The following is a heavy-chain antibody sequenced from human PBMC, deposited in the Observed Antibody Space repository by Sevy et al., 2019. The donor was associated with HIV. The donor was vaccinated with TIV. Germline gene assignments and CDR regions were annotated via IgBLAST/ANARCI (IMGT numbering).Heavy chain of an antibody. CDR2: INSEGSRT. CDR1: GFIFNSYW. Sequence: GGYLRLSCEASGFIFNSYWMHWVRQVPGKGLERVSHINSEGSRTSYADAVKGRFTISRDNAKNTLFLQMNSLRADDTAVYYSVRRYGDYRVGFDPWGQGTLVNVSS. J-gene: IGHJ5*02. D-gene: IGHD2-21*02. CDR3: VRRYGDYRVGFDP. V-gene: IGHV3-74*01.